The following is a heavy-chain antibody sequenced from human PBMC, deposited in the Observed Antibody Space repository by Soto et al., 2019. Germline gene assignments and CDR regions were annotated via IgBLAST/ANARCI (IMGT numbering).Heavy chain of an antibody. CDR2: IYPGDSDT. D-gene: IGHD6-13*01. Sequence: GESLKISCKGSGYSFTSYWIGWVRQMPGKGLEWMGIIYPGDSDTRYSPSFQGQVPISADKSISTAYLQWSSLKASDTAMYYCAREAAAAPDAFDIWGQGTMVTVSS. J-gene: IGHJ3*02. CDR3: AREAAAAPDAFDI. CDR1: GYSFTSYW. V-gene: IGHV5-51*01.